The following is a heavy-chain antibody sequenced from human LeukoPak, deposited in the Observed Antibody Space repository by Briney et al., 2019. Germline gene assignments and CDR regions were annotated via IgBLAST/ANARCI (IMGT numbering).Heavy chain of an antibody. V-gene: IGHV1-46*01. CDR1: GYTFTSYY. D-gene: IGHD2-15*01. J-gene: IGHJ6*03. CDR3: ARGSYYYYYYMDV. CDR2: INPSGGST. Sequence: ASVKVSCKASGYTFTSYYTHWVRQAPGQGLEWMGIINPSGGSTSYAQKFQGRVTVTRDTSTSTVYLELSSLRSEDTAVYYCARGSYYYYYYMDVWGKGTTVTVSS.